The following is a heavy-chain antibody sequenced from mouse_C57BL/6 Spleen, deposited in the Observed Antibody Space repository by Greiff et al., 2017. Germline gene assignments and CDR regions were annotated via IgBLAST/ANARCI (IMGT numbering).Heavy chain of an antibody. V-gene: IGHV2-2*01. CDR3: ARNHYDSLRFDY. D-gene: IGHD2-4*01. J-gene: IGHJ2*01. Sequence: QVQLKESGPGLVQPSQSLSITCTVSGFSLTSYGVHWVRQSPGKGLEWLGVIWSGGSTDYNAAFISRLSISKDNSKSQVFFKMNSLQADTAIYYCARNHYDSLRFDYWGQGTTLTVSS. CDR1: GFSLTSYG. CDR2: IWSGGST.